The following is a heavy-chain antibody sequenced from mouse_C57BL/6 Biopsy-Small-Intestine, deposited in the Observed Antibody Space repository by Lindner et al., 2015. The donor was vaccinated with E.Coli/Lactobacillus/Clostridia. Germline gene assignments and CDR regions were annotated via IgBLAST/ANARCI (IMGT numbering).Heavy chain of an antibody. CDR3: ARTTTVVPDY. V-gene: IGHV5-17*01. J-gene: IGHJ2*01. CDR1: GFTFSDYG. CDR2: ISSGSSTI. D-gene: IGHD1-1*01. Sequence: VQLQESGGGLVMPGGSLKLSCAASGFTFSDYGMHWVRQAPEKGLEWVAYISSGSSTIYYTDTVKGRFTISRDNAKNTLFLQMTSLRSEDTAMYYCARTTTVVPDYWGQGTTLTVSS.